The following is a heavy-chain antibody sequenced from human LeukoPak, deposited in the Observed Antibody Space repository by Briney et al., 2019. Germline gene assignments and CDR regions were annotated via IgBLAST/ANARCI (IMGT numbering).Heavy chain of an antibody. D-gene: IGHD6-13*01. CDR1: GFAFRNYW. CDR3: AKNMVAGYSSSFDY. V-gene: IGHV3-20*04. J-gene: IGHJ4*02. Sequence: GGSLRLSCVASGFAFRNYWMYWVRQGPGKGLEWVSGINWNGGSTGYADSVKGRFTISRDNAKNSLYLQMNSLRAEDTALYYCAKNMVAGYSSSFDYWGQGTLVTVSS. CDR2: INWNGGST.